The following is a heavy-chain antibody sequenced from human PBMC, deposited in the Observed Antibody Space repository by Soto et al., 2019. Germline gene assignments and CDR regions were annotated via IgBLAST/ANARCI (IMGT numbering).Heavy chain of an antibody. CDR3: ARSRRDFWSGYTAYYYYYYMYV. J-gene: IGHJ6*03. V-gene: IGHV4-34*01. Sequence: PSETLSLTCAVYGGSFSGYYWSWIRQPPGKGLEWIGEINHSGSTNYNPSLKSRVTISVDTSKNQFSLKLSSVTAADTAVYYCARSRRDFWSGYTAYYYYYYMYVWGKGTTVTVSS. D-gene: IGHD3-3*01. CDR1: GGSFSGYY. CDR2: INHSGST.